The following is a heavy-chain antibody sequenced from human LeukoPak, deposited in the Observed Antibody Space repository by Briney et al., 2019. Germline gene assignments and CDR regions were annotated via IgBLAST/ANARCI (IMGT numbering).Heavy chain of an antibody. D-gene: IGHD6-6*01. Sequence: SETLSLTCTVSGGSISSSSYYWGWIRQPPGKGLEWIGGIYYSGSTYYNPSLKSRVTIFVDTSKNQFSLRLCSVAAANTAVYYCARHEAITARPWFDYWGQGTLVTVSS. CDR1: GGSISSSSYY. J-gene: IGHJ4*02. CDR2: IYYSGST. V-gene: IGHV4-39*01. CDR3: ARHEAITARPWFDY.